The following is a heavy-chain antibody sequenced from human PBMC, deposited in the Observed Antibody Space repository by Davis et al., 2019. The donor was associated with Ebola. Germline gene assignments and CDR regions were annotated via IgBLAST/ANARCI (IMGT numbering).Heavy chain of an antibody. J-gene: IGHJ5*02. V-gene: IGHV1-69*13. CDR2: IIPLFGTA. CDR1: GGTFTSYA. D-gene: IGHD3-22*01. CDR3: ARGGGGDSSGFQSWFDP. Sequence: VKVFCKASGGTFTSYAISWVRQAPGQGLEWMGGIIPLFGTANYAQKFQDRVTITADESTSTSYMELNSLRSDDTAVYYCARGGGGDSSGFQSWFDPWGQGTLVTVSS.